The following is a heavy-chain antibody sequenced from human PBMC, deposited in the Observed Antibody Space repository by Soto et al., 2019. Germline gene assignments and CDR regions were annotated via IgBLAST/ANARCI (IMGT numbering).Heavy chain of an antibody. V-gene: IGHV4-39*01. CDR2: IYYSGST. Sequence: PSEILSLTYIVSGGSISSRSYYCGWIRQPPGKGLEWIGSIYYSGSTYYNPSLKSRVTISVDTSKNQFSLKLSSVTAADTAVYYCARHYYDTLGYWGQG. CDR1: GGSISSRSYY. D-gene: IGHD3-22*01. CDR3: ARHYYDTLGY. J-gene: IGHJ4*02.